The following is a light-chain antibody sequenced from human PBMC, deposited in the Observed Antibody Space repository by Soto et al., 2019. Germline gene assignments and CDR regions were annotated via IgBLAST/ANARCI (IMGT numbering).Light chain of an antibody. V-gene: IGKV1-9*01. CDR1: QGISSF. Sequence: IQLTQSPSSLSASVGDRVTITCRASQGISSFLAWYQQKPGKAPKLLIYGASTLQSGVPSRFSGSVSGTDFTLTIGSLPPEDFATYYCQQLNSFPIPFGPGTKVDIK. CDR2: GAS. J-gene: IGKJ3*01. CDR3: QQLNSFPIP.